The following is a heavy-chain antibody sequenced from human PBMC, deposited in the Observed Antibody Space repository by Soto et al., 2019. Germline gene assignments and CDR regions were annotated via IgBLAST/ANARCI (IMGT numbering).Heavy chain of an antibody. CDR2: IYYSGST. CDR3: ARVFSDSSSFFDP. J-gene: IGHJ5*02. Sequence: TSETLSLTCTVSGGSIISGGYYWSWIRQHPGKGLEWIGYIYYSGSTYYNPSLKSRVTISVDTSKNQFSLKLSSVTAADTAVYYCARVFSDSSSFFDPWGQGTLVTVSS. CDR1: GGSIISGGYY. D-gene: IGHD6-13*01. V-gene: IGHV4-31*03.